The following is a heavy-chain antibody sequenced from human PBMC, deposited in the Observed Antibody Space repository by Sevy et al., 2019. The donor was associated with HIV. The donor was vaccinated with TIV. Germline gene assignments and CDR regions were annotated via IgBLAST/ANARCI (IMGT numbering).Heavy chain of an antibody. V-gene: IGHV3-49*04. Sequence: GGSLRLSCTGSGFTFGDYAVSWVRQAPGKGLEWVGFIRSKAYGGTTDYAASVKGRFTISRDDSKSIADLKMNSLKTEDTAVYYCTRDQWQHLVRPHCDYWGQGTLVTVSS. CDR3: TRDQWQHLVRPHCDY. CDR1: GFTFGDYA. D-gene: IGHD6-13*01. J-gene: IGHJ4*02. CDR2: IRSKAYGGTT.